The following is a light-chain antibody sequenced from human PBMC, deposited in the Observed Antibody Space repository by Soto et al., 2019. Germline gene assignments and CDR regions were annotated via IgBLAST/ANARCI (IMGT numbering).Light chain of an antibody. CDR1: QVIRTN. V-gene: IGKV3-20*01. Sequence: LRLNLGVLALFPGXXVTLSCRSSQVIRTNLAWYQQKPGHAPRLLIYGASSRATGIPDRFSRSGSGTDFTLTISRLEPEDFAVYYCQQYDRSPITFGVGTKVDI. CDR3: QQYDRSPIT. CDR2: GAS. J-gene: IGKJ4*01.